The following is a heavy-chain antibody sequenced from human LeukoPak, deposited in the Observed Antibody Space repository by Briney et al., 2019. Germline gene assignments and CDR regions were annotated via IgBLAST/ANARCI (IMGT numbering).Heavy chain of an antibody. Sequence: GGSLRPSCAASGFTFDDYAMHWFRQAPGKGLEWVSGISWNSGSIGYADSVKGRFTISRDNAKNSLYLQMNSLRAEDTALYYCAKDADISVELVVITSFDSWGQGTLVTVSS. CDR2: ISWNSGSI. CDR1: GFTFDDYA. D-gene: IGHD3-22*01. V-gene: IGHV3-9*01. CDR3: AKDADISVELVVITSFDS. J-gene: IGHJ4*02.